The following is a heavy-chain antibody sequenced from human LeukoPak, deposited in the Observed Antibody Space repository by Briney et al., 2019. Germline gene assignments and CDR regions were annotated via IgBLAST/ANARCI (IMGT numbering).Heavy chain of an antibody. D-gene: IGHD4-11*01. CDR1: GGSISSGGYY. V-gene: IGHV4-31*03. Sequence: PSETLSLTCTVSGGSISSGGYYWSWIRQHPGKGLEWIGYIYYSGSTYYNPSLKSRVTISVDTSKNQFSLKLSSVTAADTAVYYCAAGLQYLNPYYYYMDVWGKGTTVTVSS. CDR3: AAGLQYLNPYYYYMDV. J-gene: IGHJ6*03. CDR2: IYYSGST.